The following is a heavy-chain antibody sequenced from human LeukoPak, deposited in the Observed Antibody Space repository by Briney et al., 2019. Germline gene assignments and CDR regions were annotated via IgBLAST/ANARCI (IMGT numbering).Heavy chain of an antibody. D-gene: IGHD3-22*01. CDR2: INSDGSST. V-gene: IGHV3-74*01. Sequence: GGSLRLSCAASGFTFSSYWMHWVRQAPGKGLVWVSRINSDGSSTSYADSVKGRFTISRDNAKNTLYLQMNSLRAEDTAVYYCARSYYDSSGYYYFALDFDYWGQGTLVTVSS. CDR3: ARSYYDSSGYYYFALDFDY. CDR1: GFTFSSYW. J-gene: IGHJ4*02.